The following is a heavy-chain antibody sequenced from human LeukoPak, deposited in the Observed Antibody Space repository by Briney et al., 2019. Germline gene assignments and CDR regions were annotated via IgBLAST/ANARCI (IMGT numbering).Heavy chain of an antibody. J-gene: IGHJ3*02. CDR3: ARGGIYYYDSSGYSRYDAFDI. Sequence: PGGSLRLSCAASGFTFSSYSMNWVRQAPGKGLEWVSSISSSSSYIYYADSVKGRFTISRDNAKNSLYLQMNSLRAEDTAVYYCARGGIYYYDSSGYSRYDAFDIWGQGTMVTVSS. D-gene: IGHD3-22*01. V-gene: IGHV3-21*03. CDR2: ISSSSSYI. CDR1: GFTFSSYS.